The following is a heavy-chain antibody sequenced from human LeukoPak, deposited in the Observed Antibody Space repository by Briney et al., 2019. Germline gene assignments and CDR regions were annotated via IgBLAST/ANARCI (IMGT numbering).Heavy chain of an antibody. D-gene: IGHD5-12*01. CDR2: IHASGTT. V-gene: IGHV4-4*07. J-gene: IGHJ4*02. Sequence: SETLSLTCNVSGGSISSYFWTWIRQPAGKGLEWIGRIHASGTTNYNSSLKSRVTMSVDRFKNQFSLKLSSVTAADTAVYYCARIRFSGWPKTDEKHFDYWGQGTLVSVSS. CDR3: ARIRFSGWPKTDEKHFDY. CDR1: GGSISSYF.